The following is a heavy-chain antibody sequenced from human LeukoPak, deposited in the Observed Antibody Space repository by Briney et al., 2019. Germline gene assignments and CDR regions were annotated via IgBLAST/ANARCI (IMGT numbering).Heavy chain of an antibody. CDR1: GFTFSSYG. CDR3: AKDVRAFDI. Sequence: GGTLRLSCAASGFTFSSYGMSWVRQAPGKGLEWASAISGSGGSTYYADSVKGRFTISRDNSKNTLYLQMNSLRAEDTAVYYCAKDVRAFDIWGQGTMVTVSS. J-gene: IGHJ3*02. V-gene: IGHV3-23*01. CDR2: ISGSGGST.